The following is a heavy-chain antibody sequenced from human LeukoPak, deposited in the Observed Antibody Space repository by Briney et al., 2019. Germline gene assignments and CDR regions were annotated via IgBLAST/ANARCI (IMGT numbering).Heavy chain of an antibody. Sequence: ASVKVSCKASGYTFSNYGINWVRQAPGQGLEWMGWISAYNGNTNYAQNLQGRVTMTTDTSTSTAYMELRCLRSDDTAVYYCARGSLAVASTLDYWGQGTLVTVSS. CDR3: ARGSLAVASTLDY. D-gene: IGHD6-19*01. J-gene: IGHJ4*02. CDR1: GYTFSNYG. CDR2: ISAYNGNT. V-gene: IGHV1-18*01.